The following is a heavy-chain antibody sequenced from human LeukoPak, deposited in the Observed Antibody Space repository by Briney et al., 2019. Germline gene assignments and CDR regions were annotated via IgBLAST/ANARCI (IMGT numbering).Heavy chain of an antibody. Sequence: SETLSLTCTVSGGSISSYYWSWIRQPAGKGLEWIGRIYTSGSTNYNPSLKSRVIMSVDTSKNQFSLKLSSVTAADTAVYYCARDYLLAPSYYIDVWGKGTTVTVSS. CDR3: ARDYLLAPSYYIDV. D-gene: IGHD3-3*01. CDR2: IYTSGST. V-gene: IGHV4-4*07. J-gene: IGHJ6*03. CDR1: GGSISSYY.